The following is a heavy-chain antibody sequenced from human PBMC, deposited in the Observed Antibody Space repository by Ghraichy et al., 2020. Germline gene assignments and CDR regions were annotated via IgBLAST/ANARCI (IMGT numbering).Heavy chain of an antibody. V-gene: IGHV3-23*01. CDR3: AKGSIGYTSGWYRVAFDY. Sequence: GGSLRLSCAASGFTFSSYAMNWVRQAPGKGLEWVSGITGSGGNTYYADSVKGRFTISRDNSKNTLYLPMNSLRAEDTAVYYCAKGSIGYTSGWYRVAFDYWGQGTLVTVSS. CDR1: GFTFSSYA. J-gene: IGHJ4*02. D-gene: IGHD6-19*01. CDR2: ITGSGGNT.